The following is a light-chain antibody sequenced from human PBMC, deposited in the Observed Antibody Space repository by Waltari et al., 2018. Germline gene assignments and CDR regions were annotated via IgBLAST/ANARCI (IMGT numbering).Light chain of an antibody. Sequence: DIQLTQSPSFLSAALADRVTITCRASQGISSYVAWYQQNPGKAPRLLIHSASTLQSGVPSRFSGSGSGTEFTLTISSLQPEDFASYYCQQLSSQPLTFGGGTKVEI. CDR2: SAS. V-gene: IGKV1-9*01. CDR3: QQLSSQPLT. CDR1: QGISSY. J-gene: IGKJ4*01.